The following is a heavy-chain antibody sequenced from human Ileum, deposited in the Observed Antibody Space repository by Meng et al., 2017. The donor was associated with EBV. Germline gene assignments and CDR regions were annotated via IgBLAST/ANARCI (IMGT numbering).Heavy chain of an antibody. CDR1: GFSFSTHT. V-gene: IGHV3-30*03. J-gene: IGHJ5*02. CDR3: ARDENGRFGP. D-gene: IGHD1-14*01. CDR2: LSSDGSNA. Sequence: QVQLVESGGGVVQPGRSLRLSCAASGFSFSTHTMHWVRQGPGKGLEWVAVLSSDGSNAYYADSVQGRFTISRDNSRNTLYLQMNSLRVEDTGVYYCARDENGRFGPWGQGTLVTVSS.